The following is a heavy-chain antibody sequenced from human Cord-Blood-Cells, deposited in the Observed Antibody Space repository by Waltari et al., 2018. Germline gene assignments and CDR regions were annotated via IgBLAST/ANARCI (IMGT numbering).Heavy chain of an antibody. CDR3: ARNWGSDPYDY. CDR2: IYYSGST. V-gene: IGHV4-59*01. J-gene: IGHJ4*02. Sequence: QVQLQESGPGLVKPSETLSLTCTVSGGPLSSSYWTWIRQPPGKGLEWIGYIYYSGSTNYNPSLKSRVTISVDTSKNQFSLKLSSVTAADTAVYYCARNWGSDPYDYWGQGTLVTVSS. CDR1: GGPLSSSY. D-gene: IGHD7-27*01.